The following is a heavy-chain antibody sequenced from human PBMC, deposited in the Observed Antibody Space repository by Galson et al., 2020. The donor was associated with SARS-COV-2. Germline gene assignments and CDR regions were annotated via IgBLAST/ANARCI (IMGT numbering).Heavy chain of an antibody. V-gene: IGHV3-21*01. CDR2: LDTSRTYI. J-gene: IGHJ4*02. Sequence: GGSLRLSCAASGFDFSSYTMNWVRQAPGKGLGWVASLDTSRTYIYHADSLRGRFTTSRDNAANSLYLQMNSLRAEDTAVYYCARSPPAFTAWTSIYCDYWGQGTQVTGSS. CDR3: ARSPPAFTAWTSIYCDY. CDR1: GFDFSSYT. D-gene: IGHD5-12*01.